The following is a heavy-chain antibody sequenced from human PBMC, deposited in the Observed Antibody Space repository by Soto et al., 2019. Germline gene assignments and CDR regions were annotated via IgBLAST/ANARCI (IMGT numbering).Heavy chain of an antibody. Sequence: PSETLSLSCTVSGGSISSSNYYWGWIRQPPGKGLEWIGSIYYSGSTYYNPSLKSRVTISVDTSKNQFSLKLSSVTAADTAVYYCARAPRGDYVDYWGQGTLVTVS. CDR2: IYYSGST. D-gene: IGHD2-15*01. CDR3: ARAPRGDYVDY. CDR1: GGSISSSNYY. V-gene: IGHV4-39*07. J-gene: IGHJ4*02.